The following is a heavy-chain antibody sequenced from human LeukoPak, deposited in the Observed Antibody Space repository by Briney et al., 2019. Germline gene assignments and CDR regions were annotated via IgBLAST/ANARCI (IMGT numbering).Heavy chain of an antibody. Sequence: SETLSLTCTVSGGSISSYYWSWIRQPPGKGLEWIGNIYYSGSTNYNPSLKSRVTISVDTSKNQFSLKLSSVTAADTAIYYCARSYCSGGSCWVCFDYWGQGTLVTVSS. CDR3: ARSYCSGGSCWVCFDY. D-gene: IGHD2-15*01. CDR1: GGSISSYY. CDR2: IYYSGST. V-gene: IGHV4-59*08. J-gene: IGHJ4*02.